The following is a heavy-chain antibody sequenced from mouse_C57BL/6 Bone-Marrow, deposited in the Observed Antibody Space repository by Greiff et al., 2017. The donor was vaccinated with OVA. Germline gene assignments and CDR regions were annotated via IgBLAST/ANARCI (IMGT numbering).Heavy chain of an antibody. Sequence: QVQLQQSGPELVKPGASVKISCKASGYAFSSSWMNWVKQRPGKGLEWIGRIYPGDGDTNYNGKFKGKATLTADKSSSTAYMQLSSLTSEDSAVYFCARSITTVVARYFDYWGQGTTLTVSS. CDR2: IYPGDGDT. CDR3: ARSITTVVARYFDY. D-gene: IGHD1-1*01. CDR1: GYAFSSSW. J-gene: IGHJ2*01. V-gene: IGHV1-82*01.